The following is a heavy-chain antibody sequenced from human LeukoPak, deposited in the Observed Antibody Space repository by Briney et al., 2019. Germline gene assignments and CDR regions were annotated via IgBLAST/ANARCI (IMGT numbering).Heavy chain of an antibody. D-gene: IGHD6-6*01. CDR3: ARDNAPYTSTASGLSLFDY. CDR1: GFTVSSNY. CDR2: LYVGGNT. J-gene: IGHJ4*02. V-gene: IGHV3-53*01. Sequence: GGSLRLSCAVSGFTVSSNYMSWVRQAPGKGLEWVSVLYVGGNTYYADSVKGRFTISRDNSKNTLFLQMHSLRAEDTAVYYCARDNAPYTSTASGLSLFDYWGQGTLVTVSS.